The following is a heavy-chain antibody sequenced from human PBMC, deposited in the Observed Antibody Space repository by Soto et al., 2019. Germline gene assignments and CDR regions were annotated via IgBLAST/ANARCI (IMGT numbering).Heavy chain of an antibody. V-gene: IGHV1-8*01. CDR1: GYSFTTND. J-gene: IGHJ5*02. CDR2: MNPGSGDT. Sequence: ASVKVSCNASGYSFTTNDVSWVRQATGQGLEWMGWMNPGSGDTGYAQKFQGRVTMTRDISIATAYMELSSLRSDDTAIYYCARMETFGSLNWFDPWGQGTLVTVSS. CDR3: ARMETFGSLNWFDP. D-gene: IGHD3-16*01.